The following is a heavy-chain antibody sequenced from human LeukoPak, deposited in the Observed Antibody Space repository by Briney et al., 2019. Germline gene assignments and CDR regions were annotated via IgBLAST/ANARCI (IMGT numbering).Heavy chain of an antibody. V-gene: IGHV1-2*02. D-gene: IGHD6-13*01. CDR1: GYTFTGYY. CDR3: ARLPDRYSSSWYRDY. J-gene: IGHJ4*02. Sequence: GASVKVSCKASGYTFTGYYMHWVRQAPGQGLEWMGWINPNSGGTNYAQKFQGRVTMTRDTSISTAYMELSSLRSEDTAVYYCARLPDRYSSSWYRDYWGQGTLVTVSS. CDR2: INPNSGGT.